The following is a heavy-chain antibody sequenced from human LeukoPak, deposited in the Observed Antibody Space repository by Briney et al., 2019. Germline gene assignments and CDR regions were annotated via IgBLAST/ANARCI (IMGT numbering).Heavy chain of an antibody. D-gene: IGHD5-24*01. CDR2: INPSGGST. J-gene: IGHJ4*02. CDR1: GYTFTSYY. V-gene: IGHV1-46*01. CDR3: AREGGIEMATIL. Sequence: ASVKVSCKASGYTFTSYYMHWVRQAPGQGLEWMGIINPSGGSTSYAQKFQGRVTMTRDTSTSTVYMELSSLKSEDTAVYYCAREGGIEMATILWGQGTLVTVSS.